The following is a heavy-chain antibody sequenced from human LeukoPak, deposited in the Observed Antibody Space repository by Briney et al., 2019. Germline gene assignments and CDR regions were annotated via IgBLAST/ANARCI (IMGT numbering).Heavy chain of an antibody. CDR1: GFTFSSYS. Sequence: PGGSLRLSCAASGFTFSSYSMNWVRQAPGKGLEWVSSISSSSSYIYYADSVKGRFTISRDNAKNSLYLQMNSLRAEDTAVYYCAREKQWLVRYYYYYMDVWGKGTTVTVSS. CDR3: AREKQWLVRYYYYYMDV. J-gene: IGHJ6*03. V-gene: IGHV3-21*01. CDR2: ISSSSSYI. D-gene: IGHD6-19*01.